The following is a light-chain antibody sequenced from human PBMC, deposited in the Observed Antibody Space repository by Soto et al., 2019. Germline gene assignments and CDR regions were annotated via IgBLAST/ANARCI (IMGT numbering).Light chain of an antibody. CDR1: SSDVGGYNY. CDR3: SSYTTSGSLV. J-gene: IGLJ2*01. Sequence: QSVLTQPASVSGSPGQSITISCTGTSSDVGGYNYVSWYQQHPGKAPKLMIYDVSNRPSGVSNRFSGSKSGNTASLTISGLQAEDEADYYCSSYTTSGSLVFGGGTKVTVL. V-gene: IGLV2-14*01. CDR2: DVS.